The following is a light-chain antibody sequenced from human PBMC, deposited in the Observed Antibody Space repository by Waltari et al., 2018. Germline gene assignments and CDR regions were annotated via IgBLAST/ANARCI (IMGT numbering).Light chain of an antibody. Sequence: QAVLTQPASLSASPGASASLTCTLRSGINIGTYRIYWYQQKRGSLPQYLLRYKSDSDKQQDSGVPRHFSGSKKASAKAEILLNSGVQSEEDADYNWIIGHSSAWVFGVGTRLSV. V-gene: IGLV5-45*01. CDR2: YKSDSDK. J-gene: IGLJ3*02. CDR3: IIGHSSAWV. CDR1: SGINIGTYR.